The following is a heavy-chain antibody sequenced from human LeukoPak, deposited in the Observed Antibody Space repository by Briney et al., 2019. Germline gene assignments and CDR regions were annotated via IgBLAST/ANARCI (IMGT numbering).Heavy chain of an antibody. Sequence: ASVKVSCKASGYTFTGYYMHWVRQAPGQGLEWMGWINPNSGGTNYAQKFQARVTMTRDTSISTAYMELSRLRSDDTAVYYCARGSYTRRYFDYWGQGTLVTVSS. CDR1: GYTFTGYY. CDR2: INPNSGGT. V-gene: IGHV1-2*02. J-gene: IGHJ4*02. D-gene: IGHD1-26*01. CDR3: ARGSYTRRYFDY.